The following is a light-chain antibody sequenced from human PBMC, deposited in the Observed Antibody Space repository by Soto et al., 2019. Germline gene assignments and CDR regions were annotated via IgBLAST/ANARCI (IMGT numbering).Light chain of an antibody. CDR2: SAS. V-gene: IGKV3-15*01. CDR1: QSISTE. CDR3: QQGHNCPLT. J-gene: IGKJ2*01. Sequence: EIEMTQSPATLSVSPGERATLSCRASQSISTELAWYQQKPGQPPSLLIYSASTRATGVPARFTGSGSGSEFTLTISSLQPEDLAAYYCQQGHNCPLTFGQGTRLEI.